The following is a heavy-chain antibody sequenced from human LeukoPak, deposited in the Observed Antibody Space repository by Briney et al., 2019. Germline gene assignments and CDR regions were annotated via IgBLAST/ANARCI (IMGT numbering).Heavy chain of an antibody. D-gene: IGHD6-13*01. CDR2: ISYDGSNK. Sequence: GGSLRLSCAASGFTFSSYGMHWVRQAPGKGLEWVAVISYDGSNKYYADSVKGRFTISRDNFKNTLYLQMNSLRAEDTAVYYCAKAGSSWDFDYWGQGTLVTVSS. CDR3: AKAGSSWDFDY. J-gene: IGHJ4*02. V-gene: IGHV3-30*18. CDR1: GFTFSSYG.